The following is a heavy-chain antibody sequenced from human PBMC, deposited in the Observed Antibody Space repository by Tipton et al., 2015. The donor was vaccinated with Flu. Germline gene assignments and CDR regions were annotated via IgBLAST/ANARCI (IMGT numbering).Heavy chain of an antibody. CDR1: GGSISSGDYY. V-gene: IGHV4-31*03. D-gene: IGHD6-13*01. J-gene: IGHJ4*02. CDR2: IYYSGIT. Sequence: TLSLTCTVSGGSISSGDYYWSWIRQHPGKGLEWIGYIYYSGITSYNPSLKSRVAISVDMSENKFSLKLTSVTAADTAVYYCARLSSNWYHQPDNWGQGTLVTVSS. CDR3: ARLSSNWYHQPDN.